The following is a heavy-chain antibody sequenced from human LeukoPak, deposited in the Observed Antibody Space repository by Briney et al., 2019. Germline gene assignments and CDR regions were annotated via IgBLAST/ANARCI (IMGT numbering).Heavy chain of an antibody. D-gene: IGHD5-24*01. CDR1: GFTFSNYA. J-gene: IGHJ4*02. Sequence: GASLRLSCAASGFTFSNYAMSWVRQAPGKGLEWISIMSGSGGSTHYADSVKGRFSISRDSSKNTLYLQMNSLRAEDTAVYYCAKQRGMANGAPDHWGQGTLVTVSS. CDR3: AKQRGMANGAPDH. V-gene: IGHV3-23*01. CDR2: MSGSGGST.